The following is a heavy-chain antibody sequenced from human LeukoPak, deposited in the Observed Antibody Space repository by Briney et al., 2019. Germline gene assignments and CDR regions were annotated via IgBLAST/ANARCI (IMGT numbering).Heavy chain of an antibody. CDR2: ISYDGSNK. J-gene: IGHJ6*02. Sequence: PGRSLRLSCVASGFTFSNYGMHWVRQTPGKGPEWVAVISYDGSNKYYADSVKGRITISRDISKNTLYLQMNSLRPEDTAVYYCARALSTSRGMDVWGQGTTVTVSS. V-gene: IGHV3-30*03. D-gene: IGHD2-2*01. CDR3: ARALSTSRGMDV. CDR1: GFTFSNYG.